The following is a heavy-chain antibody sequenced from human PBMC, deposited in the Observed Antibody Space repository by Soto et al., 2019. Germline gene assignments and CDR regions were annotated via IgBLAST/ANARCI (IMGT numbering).Heavy chain of an antibody. CDR2: IWYDGSNK. J-gene: IGHJ2*01. D-gene: IGHD2-15*01. CDR3: ARDWVGYFDL. V-gene: IGHV3-33*01. Sequence: QVQLVESGGGVVQPGRSLRLSCAASGFTFSSYGMHWVRQAPGKGLEWVAVIWYDGSNKYYADSVKGRFTISRDNYKNTLYLQMNSLRADDTAVYYCARDWVGYFDLWGRGTLVTVSS. CDR1: GFTFSSYG.